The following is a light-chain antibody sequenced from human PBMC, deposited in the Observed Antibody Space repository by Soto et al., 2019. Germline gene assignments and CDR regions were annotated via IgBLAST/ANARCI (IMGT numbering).Light chain of an antibody. J-gene: IGKJ5*01. CDR1: QSVSSTY. CDR3: QQYGSSPIT. V-gene: IGKV3-20*01. Sequence: EIVMTQSPATLSVSPGERATLSCRASQSVSSTYFAWYQQKPGQAPRLLIYGASSRATGIPDRFSGSGSGTDFTLTISRLEPEDFAVYYCQQYGSSPITFGQGTRLEIK. CDR2: GAS.